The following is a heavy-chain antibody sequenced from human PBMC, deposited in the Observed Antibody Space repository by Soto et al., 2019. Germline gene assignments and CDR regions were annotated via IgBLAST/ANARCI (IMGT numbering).Heavy chain of an antibody. CDR1: GFTFSSYS. D-gene: IGHD6-13*01. CDR2: ISSSSSYI. V-gene: IGHV3-21*01. Sequence: GGSLRLSCAASGFTFSSYSMNWVRQAPGKGLEWVSSISSSSSYIYYADSVKGRFTISRDNAKNSLYLQMNSLRAEDTAVYYWARDSSSRILVYYGMDVWGQGTTVTVSS. J-gene: IGHJ6*02. CDR3: ARDSSSRILVYYGMDV.